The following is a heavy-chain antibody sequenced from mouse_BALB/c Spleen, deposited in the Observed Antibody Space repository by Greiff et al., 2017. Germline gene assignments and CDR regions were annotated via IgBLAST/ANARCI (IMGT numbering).Heavy chain of an antibody. CDR2: ISYSGST. J-gene: IGHJ2*01. D-gene: IGHD2-4*01. V-gene: IGHV3-2*02. CDR3: ARSGDYGFDY. CDR1: GYSITSDYA. Sequence: EVKLVESGPGLVKPSQSLSLTCTVTGYSITSDYAWNWIRQFPGNKLEWMGYISYSGSTSYNPSLKSRISITRDTSKNQFFLQLNSVTTEDTATYYCARSGDYGFDYWGQGTTLTVSS.